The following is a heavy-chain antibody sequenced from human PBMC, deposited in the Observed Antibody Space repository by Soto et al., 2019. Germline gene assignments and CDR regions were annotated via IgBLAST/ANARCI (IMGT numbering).Heavy chain of an antibody. J-gene: IGHJ5*02. CDR3: ATGVAAAGTARFDP. Sequence: ASVKVSCNVSGYTLTELSIHLVRQAPGKGLEWMGGFDPEDGETIYAQKFQGRVTMTEDTSTDTAYMELSSLRSEDTAVYYCATGVAAAGTARFDPWGQGTLVTVSS. CDR2: FDPEDGET. D-gene: IGHD6-13*01. V-gene: IGHV1-24*01. CDR1: GYTLTELS.